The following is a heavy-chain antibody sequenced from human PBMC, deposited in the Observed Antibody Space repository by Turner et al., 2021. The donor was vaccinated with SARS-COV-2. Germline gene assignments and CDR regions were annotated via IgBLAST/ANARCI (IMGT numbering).Heavy chain of an antibody. CDR2: INPSSGST. CDR3: ARSRYTYGSYYYYGLDV. D-gene: IGHD5-18*01. CDR1: GYTFTGYY. Sequence: QLHLAQSGAEEKKPGASVKVSCTASGYTFTGYYMHWVRQAPGQGLEWMGWINPSSGSTNYAQKFQGRVTMTGDTSISTAYMELSRLRSDDTAVYYCARSRYTYGSYYYYGLDVWGQGTTVTVSS. J-gene: IGHJ6*02. V-gene: IGHV1-2*02.